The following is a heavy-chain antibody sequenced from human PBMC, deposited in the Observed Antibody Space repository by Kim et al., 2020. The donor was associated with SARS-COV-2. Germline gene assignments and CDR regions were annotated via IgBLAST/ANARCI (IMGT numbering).Heavy chain of an antibody. J-gene: IGHJ6*02. CDR1: GNIFSTYA. CDR2: VNTNIGNP. CDR3: ASGNDGEGMGV. V-gene: IGHV7-4-1*02. Sequence: ASVKVSCKVSGNIFSTYAVNWVRQAPGQGLEWMGWVNTNIGNPTYAQGFTGRFVFSLDTSVTTAYLEISSLEAADTAVYFCASGNDGEGMGVWGQGTTVT. D-gene: IGHD1-1*01.